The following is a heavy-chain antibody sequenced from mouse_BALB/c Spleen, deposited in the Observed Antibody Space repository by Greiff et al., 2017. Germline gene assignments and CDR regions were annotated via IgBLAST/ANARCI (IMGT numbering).Heavy chain of an antibody. CDR1: GYTFSSYW. V-gene: IGHV1-9*01. D-gene: IGHD1-1*01. CDR2: ILPDSGST. J-gene: IGHJ2*01. Sequence: VQLQQSGAELMKPGASVKISCKATGYTFSSYWIEWVKQRPGHGLEWIGEILPDSGSTNYNEKFKGKATFTADTSSNTAYMQHRSLTSEDSAVYSSAAITTVVDYWGQGTTLTVSS. CDR3: AAITTVVDY.